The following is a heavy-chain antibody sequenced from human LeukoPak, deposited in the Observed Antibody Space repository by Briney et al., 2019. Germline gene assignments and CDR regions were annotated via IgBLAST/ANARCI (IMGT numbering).Heavy chain of an antibody. CDR3: ARMWAVADPFLDL. D-gene: IGHD6-19*01. CDR1: GFTFSSYE. Sequence: PGGSLRLSCAASGFTFSSYEMNWVRQAPGKGLEWVSLINWNGGRSGYADSVKGRFTISRDNAKNSLYLQMNSLRVEDTALYYCARMWAVADPFLDLWGQGTLVTVSS. J-gene: IGHJ4*02. CDR2: INWNGGRS. V-gene: IGHV3-20*04.